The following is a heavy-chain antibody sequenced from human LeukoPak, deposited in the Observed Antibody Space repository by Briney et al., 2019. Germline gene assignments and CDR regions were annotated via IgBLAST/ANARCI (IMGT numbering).Heavy chain of an antibody. Sequence: GASVKVSCKAAGYTFTSYGISWVRQAPGQGLEWIGWISAYNGNTNYAQKLQGRVTMTTDTSTSTAYMELRSLRSDDTAVYYCASSGYSSGWYTYYFDYWGQGTLVTVSS. V-gene: IGHV1-18*01. CDR3: ASSGYSSGWYTYYFDY. CDR1: GYTFTSYG. J-gene: IGHJ4*02. CDR2: ISAYNGNT. D-gene: IGHD6-19*01.